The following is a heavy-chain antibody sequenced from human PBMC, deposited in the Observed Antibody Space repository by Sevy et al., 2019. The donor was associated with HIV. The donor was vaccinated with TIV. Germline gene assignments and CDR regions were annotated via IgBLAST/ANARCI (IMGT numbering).Heavy chain of an antibody. CDR2: IIPILGTV. CDR3: AREGGNGWYYFDY. Sequence: ASVKVSCKASGCTFSSYGISWVRQAPGQGLEWMGGIIPILGTVKYAQKFQGRVTITADESTKTAYMELSSLRSEVTAVYYCAREGGNGWYYFDYWGQETLVTVSS. J-gene: IGHJ4*02. D-gene: IGHD6-19*01. CDR1: GCTFSSYG. V-gene: IGHV1-69*13.